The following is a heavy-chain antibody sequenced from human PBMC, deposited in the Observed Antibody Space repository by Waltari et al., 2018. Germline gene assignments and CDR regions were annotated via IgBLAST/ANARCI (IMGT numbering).Heavy chain of an antibody. CDR2: INHSGST. Sequence: QVQLQQWGAGLLKPSETLSLTCAVYGGSFSGYYWSWIRQPPGKGLEWIGEINHSGSTNYNPSLKSRVTISVDTSKNQFSLKLSSLRSEDTAVYYCARDPLAVAGTGIKYYFDYWGQGTLVTVSS. V-gene: IGHV4-34*01. CDR1: GGSFSGYY. CDR3: ARDPLAVAGTGIKYYFDY. J-gene: IGHJ4*02. D-gene: IGHD6-19*01.